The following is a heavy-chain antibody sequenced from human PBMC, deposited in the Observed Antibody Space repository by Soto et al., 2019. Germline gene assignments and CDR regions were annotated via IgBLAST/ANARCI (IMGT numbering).Heavy chain of an antibody. CDR2: IWSDGSSK. J-gene: IGHJ4*02. Sequence: QVQLVESGGGVVQPGRSLTLSCAASGFAFGNYGIHWVRQAPGKGLARVAGIWSDGSSKYYGDSVKGRLTISRDNSKNTVYLQMNSLRAEDTAVYYCERDWWEEPAGKETVSQFDYWGQGTLVTVSS. CDR3: ERDWWEEPAGKETVSQFDY. CDR1: GFAFGNYG. D-gene: IGHD6-13*01. V-gene: IGHV3-33*01.